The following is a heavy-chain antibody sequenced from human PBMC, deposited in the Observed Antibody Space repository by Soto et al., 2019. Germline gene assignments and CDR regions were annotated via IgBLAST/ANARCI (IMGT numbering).Heavy chain of an antibody. CDR1: GDSVSSNSAA. CDR2: TYYRSKWYN. CDR3: ARDPSGRYYDILTGSPGFDI. J-gene: IGHJ3*02. V-gene: IGHV6-1*01. D-gene: IGHD3-9*01. Sequence: LSQTLSLTCAISGDSVSSNSAAWNWIRQSPSRGLEWLGRTYYRSKWYNDYAISVKSRITINPDTSKNQFSLQLNSVTPEDTAVYYCARDPSGRYYDILTGSPGFDIWGQGTMVTVSS.